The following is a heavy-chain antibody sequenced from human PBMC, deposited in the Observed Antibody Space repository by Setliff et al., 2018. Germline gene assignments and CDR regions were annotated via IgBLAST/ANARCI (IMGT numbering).Heavy chain of an antibody. D-gene: IGHD5-12*01. Sequence: PSETLSLTCAAYGGTFSDYHWTWIRQSPEKGLEWIGEINHRGSTNYNPSLKSRVTISIDTSKDQFSLIVSSVTAADTAVYYCARDRVIVASGRRGFYFDYWGHGTQVTVSS. J-gene: IGHJ4*01. CDR1: GGTFSDYH. CDR2: INHRGST. V-gene: IGHV4-34*01. CDR3: ARDRVIVASGRRGFYFDY.